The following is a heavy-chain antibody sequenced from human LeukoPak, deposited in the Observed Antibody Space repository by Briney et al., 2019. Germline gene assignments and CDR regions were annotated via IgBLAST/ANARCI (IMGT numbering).Heavy chain of an antibody. Sequence: SQTLSLTCTVSGGSISSGSYYWSWIRQPAGKGLEWIGRIYTSGSTNYNPSLKSRVTISVDTSKNQFSLKLTSVTAADTAVYYCVIGRGWQPGYWGQGTLVTVSS. D-gene: IGHD5-24*01. CDR1: GGSISSGSYY. CDR3: VIGRGWQPGY. CDR2: IYTSGST. J-gene: IGHJ4*02. V-gene: IGHV4-61*02.